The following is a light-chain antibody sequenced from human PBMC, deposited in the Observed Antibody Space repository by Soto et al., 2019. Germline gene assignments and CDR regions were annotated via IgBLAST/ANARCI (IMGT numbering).Light chain of an antibody. J-gene: IGLJ1*01. V-gene: IGLV2-14*01. CDR3: SPYTTGYFYV. Sequence: QSVLTQPASVSGSPGQSITISCTGSGRDIGAYDYVSWYQQHPGKAPKLLNYGVNNRPSGVSYRFSATKSAFTAPLTISGLQAEDEAFYYCSPYTTGYFYVFGPGTKVTVL. CDR1: GRDIGAYDY. CDR2: GVN.